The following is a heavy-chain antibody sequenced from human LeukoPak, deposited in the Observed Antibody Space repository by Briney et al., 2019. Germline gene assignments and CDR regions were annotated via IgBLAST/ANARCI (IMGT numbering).Heavy chain of an antibody. D-gene: IGHD5-18*01. CDR1: GFTFTSSA. CDR3: AADPLYSYGLGY. CDR2: IVVGSGNT. Sequence: SVKVSCKASGFTFTSSAVQWVRQARGQRLEWIGWIVVGSGNTNYAQKFQERVTITRDMSTSTAYMELSSLRSEDTAVYYCAADPLYSYGLGYWGQETLVTVSS. V-gene: IGHV1-58*01. J-gene: IGHJ4*02.